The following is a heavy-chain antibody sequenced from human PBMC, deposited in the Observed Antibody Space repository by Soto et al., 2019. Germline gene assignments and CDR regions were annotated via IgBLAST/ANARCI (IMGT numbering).Heavy chain of an antibody. CDR2: IIPIFGTA. Sequence: SVKVSCKASGGTFSSYAISWVRQAPGQGLEWMGGIIPIFGTANYAQKFQGRVTITADESTSTAYMEPSSLRSEDTAVYYCARGGYRGFHWVIDPWGQGTLVTVSS. J-gene: IGHJ5*02. CDR1: GGTFSSYA. D-gene: IGHD5-12*01. V-gene: IGHV1-69*13. CDR3: ARGGYRGFHWVIDP.